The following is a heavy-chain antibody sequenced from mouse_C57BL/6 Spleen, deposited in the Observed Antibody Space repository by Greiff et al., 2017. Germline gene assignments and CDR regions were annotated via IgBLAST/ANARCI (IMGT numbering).Heavy chain of an antibody. CDR3: ARRTMVTTEWYFDV. D-gene: IGHD2-2*01. CDR1: GFTFSDYG. J-gene: IGHJ1*03. V-gene: IGHV5-17*01. CDR2: ISSGSSTI. Sequence: EVKVVESGGGLVKPGGSLKLSCAASGFTFSDYGMHWVRQAPEKGLEWVAYISSGSSTIYYADTVKGRFTISRDNAKNTLFLQMTSLRSEDTAMYYCARRTMVTTEWYFDVWGTGTTVTVSS.